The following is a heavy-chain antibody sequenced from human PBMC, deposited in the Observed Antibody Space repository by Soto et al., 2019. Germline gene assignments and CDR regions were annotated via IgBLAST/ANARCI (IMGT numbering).Heavy chain of an antibody. CDR2: IIPIFGTA. CDR1: GGTFSSYA. J-gene: IGHJ6*02. Sequence: QVQLVQSGAEVKKPGSSVKVSSKASGGTFSSYAISWVRQAPGQGLEWMGGIIPIFGTANYAQKFQGRVTITADESTSTAYMELSSLISEDTAVYYCAREPFYSRSYSNYYYYGMDVWGQGPTVSVSS. CDR3: AREPFYSRSYSNYYYYGMDV. V-gene: IGHV1-69*01. D-gene: IGHD1-26*01.